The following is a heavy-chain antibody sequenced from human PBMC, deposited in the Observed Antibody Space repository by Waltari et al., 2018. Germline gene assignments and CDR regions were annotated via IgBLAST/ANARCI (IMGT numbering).Heavy chain of an antibody. CDR3: ARFDFRTGSYY. V-gene: IGHV3-53*01. CDR2: IYSGGST. CDR1: GFTVSNND. J-gene: IGHJ4*02. Sequence: EVQLVESGGGLIQPGGSLRLSCAVSGFTVSNNDMSWVRQAPGKGLEWVSVIYSGGSTYYADSVKGRFTISRDSSENTVYLQMSSLRAEDTALYYCARFDFRTGSYYWGQGTLVTVSS. D-gene: IGHD3-3*01.